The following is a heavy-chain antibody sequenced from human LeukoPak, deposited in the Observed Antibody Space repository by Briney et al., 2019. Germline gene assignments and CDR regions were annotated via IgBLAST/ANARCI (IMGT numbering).Heavy chain of an antibody. CDR3: ARDLSGSLYFDF. CDR1: GASITSYY. Sequence: SDTLSLTYTVSGASITSYYYNWIRLTAGRGLEWIGRLYISGSTDYNPSLKSRVTISVDTSRNQFSLKMNSVTAADTAVYFCARDLSGSLYFDFWGPGVLVTVSS. D-gene: IGHD3-10*01. J-gene: IGHJ4*02. V-gene: IGHV4-4*07. CDR2: LYISGST.